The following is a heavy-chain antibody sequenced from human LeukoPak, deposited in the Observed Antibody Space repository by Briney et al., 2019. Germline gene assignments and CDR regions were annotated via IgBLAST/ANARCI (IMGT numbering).Heavy chain of an antibody. V-gene: IGHV3-48*04. D-gene: IGHD4-11*01. CDR2: ISISGSTM. Sequence: GGSLRLSCAASGFTFFTHPMNWVRQAPGKGLEWVSYISISGSTMYYADSVKGRFTISRDNAKNSLYLQMDSLRADDTAVYYCVRAQKYSHDAFDIWGQGTMVTVSS. J-gene: IGHJ3*02. CDR1: GFTFFTHP. CDR3: VRAQKYSHDAFDI.